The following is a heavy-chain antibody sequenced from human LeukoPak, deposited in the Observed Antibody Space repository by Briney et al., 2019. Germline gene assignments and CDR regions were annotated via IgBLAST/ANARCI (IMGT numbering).Heavy chain of an antibody. V-gene: IGHV3-21*01. D-gene: IGHD3-9*01. J-gene: IGHJ4*02. Sequence: PGGSLRLSCAASGFTFSSYSMNWVRQAPGKGLEWVSSISSSSSYIYYADSVKGRFTISRDNAKNSLYLQMNSPRAEDTAVYYCARAVRDILTGYYLDYWGQGTLVTVSS. CDR2: ISSSSSYI. CDR3: ARAVRDILTGYYLDY. CDR1: GFTFSSYS.